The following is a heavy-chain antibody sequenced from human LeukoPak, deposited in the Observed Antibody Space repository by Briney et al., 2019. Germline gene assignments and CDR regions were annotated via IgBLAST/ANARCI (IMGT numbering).Heavy chain of an antibody. J-gene: IGHJ5*02. CDR2: IYYSGST. CDR1: GDSIASTIYY. CDR3: ARDPNHSSSWYKEHWFDP. Sequence: KASETLSLTCSVSGDSIASTIYYWGWIRQPPGKGLEWIGNIYYSGSTYYTPSLKSRVIISIDTSKNQFSLKLSSVTAADTAVYYCARDPNHSSSWYKEHWFDPWGQGTLVTVSS. V-gene: IGHV4-39*07. D-gene: IGHD6-13*01.